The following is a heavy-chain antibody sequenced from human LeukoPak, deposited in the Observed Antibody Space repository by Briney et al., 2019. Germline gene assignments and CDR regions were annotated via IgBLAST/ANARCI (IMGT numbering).Heavy chain of an antibody. Sequence: ASVKVSCKASGYTFTGYYMHWVRQAPGQGLEWMGWMNPNSGNTGYAQKFQGRVTITGNTSISTAYMELSSLRSEDTAVYYCARVSAVAHDAFDIWGQGTMVTVSS. J-gene: IGHJ3*02. V-gene: IGHV1-8*03. CDR1: GYTFTGYY. CDR3: ARVSAVAHDAFDI. D-gene: IGHD4-23*01. CDR2: MNPNSGNT.